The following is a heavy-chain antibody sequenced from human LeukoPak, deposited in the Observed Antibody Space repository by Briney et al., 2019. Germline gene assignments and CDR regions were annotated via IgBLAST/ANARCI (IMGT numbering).Heavy chain of an antibody. J-gene: IGHJ4*02. Sequence: PSQTLSLTCTVSGGSISSGYYYWSWIRQPAGKGLEWIGRMYTSGSTEYNPSLNSRVTISVATSTNQFSLKLRSVTAADTAVYYCTRSRERYCTSGSCYIDLQARWGQGTLVTVSS. CDR1: GGSISSGYYY. CDR2: MYTSGST. D-gene: IGHD2-2*02. CDR3: TRSRERYCTSGSCYIDLQAR. V-gene: IGHV4-61*02.